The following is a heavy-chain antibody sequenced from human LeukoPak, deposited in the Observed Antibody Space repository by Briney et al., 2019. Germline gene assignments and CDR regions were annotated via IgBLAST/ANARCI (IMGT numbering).Heavy chain of an antibody. V-gene: IGHV3-53*04. CDR3: SRINPNSSTRPYPNYYGMGG. J-gene: IGHJ6*02. CDR2: IYSGGST. Sequence: PGGSLRLSCAASGFTVSSNYMSWVRQAPGKGLEWVSVIYSGGSTYYADSVKGRFTISRHNSKNTLYLQMNSLRAEDTAVYYCSRINPNSSTRPYPNYYGMGGLGQGTTVTVSS. CDR1: GFTVSSNY. D-gene: IGHD2-2*01.